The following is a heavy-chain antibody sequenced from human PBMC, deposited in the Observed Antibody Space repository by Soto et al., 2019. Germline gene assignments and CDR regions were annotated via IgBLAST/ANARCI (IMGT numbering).Heavy chain of an antibody. V-gene: IGHV5-51*01. CDR1: GYRFTNYW. J-gene: IGHJ4*02. Sequence: PVESLKISCKTSGYRFTNYWIGCVRQMPGKGLEWMGIIYPGDSDTRYSPSFQGQVTISADKSISTAYLQWSSLKASDTAMYYCARDTYCGGDCYSDYWGQGTLVTVSS. CDR3: ARDTYCGGDCYSDY. D-gene: IGHD2-21*02. CDR2: IYPGDSDT.